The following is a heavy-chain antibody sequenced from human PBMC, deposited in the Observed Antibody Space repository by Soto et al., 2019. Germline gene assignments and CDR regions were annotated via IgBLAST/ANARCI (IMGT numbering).Heavy chain of an antibody. CDR1: GGTFSSYA. CDR2: IVPIFGTA. D-gene: IGHD2-21*02. J-gene: IGHJ4*02. Sequence: QVQLVQSGAEVKKPGSSVKVSCKASGGTFSSYAISWVRQAPGQGLEWMGGIVPIFGTANYAQKFQGRVTITADESTSTAYMELSSLRSEDTAMYYCAREGSYCGGDCYHYFDYWGQGTLVTVSS. V-gene: IGHV1-69*01. CDR3: AREGSYCGGDCYHYFDY.